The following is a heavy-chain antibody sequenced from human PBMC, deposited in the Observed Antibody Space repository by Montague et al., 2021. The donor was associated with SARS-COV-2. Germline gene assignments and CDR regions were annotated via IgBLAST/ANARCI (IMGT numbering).Heavy chain of an antibody. D-gene: IGHD5-12*01. CDR1: GFSFSTYT. CDR3: ARELDNGYDFAY. CDR2: ITSNSRYI. J-gene: IGHJ4*02. Sequence: SLSLSFAASGFSFSTYTMNWVRLAPGRGLEWVASITSNSRYIYYKDSLKGRFTVSRDNAKGSLFLQMDNLRADDTAVYYCARELDNGYDFAYWGQGTLVSVSS. V-gene: IGHV3-21*01.